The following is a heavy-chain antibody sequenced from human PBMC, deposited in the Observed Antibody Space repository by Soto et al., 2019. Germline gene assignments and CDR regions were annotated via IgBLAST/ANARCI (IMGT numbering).Heavy chain of an antibody. CDR2: LYTGGTT. V-gene: IGHV3-53*01. J-gene: IGHJ5*02. CDR3: ARDLATVGKGFDP. CDR1: GFSVTGNH. D-gene: IGHD5-12*01. Sequence: GGSLRLSCAASGFSVTGNHMTWVRQAPGKGLEWVSSLYTGGTTYYADSVQGRFTISRDSSKNTLFLQMDRLRVEDSAVYYCARDLATVGKGFDPWGPGTLVTVSS.